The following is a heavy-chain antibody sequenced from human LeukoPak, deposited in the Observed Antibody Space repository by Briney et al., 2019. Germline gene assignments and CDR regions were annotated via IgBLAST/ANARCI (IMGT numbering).Heavy chain of an antibody. D-gene: IGHD6-19*01. J-gene: IGHJ5*02. CDR1: GGSISSSNW. CDR2: IKHRGST. V-gene: IGHV4-4*02. Sequence: SGTLSLTCAVSGGSISSSNWWSWVRQPPGKGLQWTGEIKHRGSTNYNPSLKSRLTISVDKSKNQFSLKLSSVTAADTAVYYCARVDGSQWLVEGAFDPWGQGTLVTVSS. CDR3: ARVDGSQWLVEGAFDP.